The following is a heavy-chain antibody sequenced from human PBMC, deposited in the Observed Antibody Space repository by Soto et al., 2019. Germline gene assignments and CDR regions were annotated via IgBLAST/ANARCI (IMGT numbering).Heavy chain of an antibody. V-gene: IGHV3-33*01. CDR3: ARALYGSGSYYIYPYYGMDV. J-gene: IGHJ6*02. CDR2: IWYDGSNK. CDR1: GFTFSSYG. D-gene: IGHD3-10*01. Sequence: GGSLRLSCAASGFTFSSYGMHWVRQAPGKGLEWVAVIWYDGSNKYYADSVKGRFTISRDNSKNTLYLQMNSLRAEDTAVYYCARALYGSGSYYIYPYYGMDVWGQGTTVTVSS.